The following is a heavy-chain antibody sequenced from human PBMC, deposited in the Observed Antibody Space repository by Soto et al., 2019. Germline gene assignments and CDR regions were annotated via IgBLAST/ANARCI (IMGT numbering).Heavy chain of an antibody. Sequence: GGSLRLSCAASGFTFSSYWMSWVRQAPGKGLEWVANIKQDGSEKYYVDSVKGRFTISRDNAKNSLYLQMNSLRAEDTAVYYCAREGQYYYDSSGYYQENFDYWGQGTLVTVSS. CDR3: AREGQYYYDSSGYYQENFDY. CDR1: GFTFSSYW. D-gene: IGHD3-22*01. V-gene: IGHV3-7*05. CDR2: IKQDGSEK. J-gene: IGHJ4*02.